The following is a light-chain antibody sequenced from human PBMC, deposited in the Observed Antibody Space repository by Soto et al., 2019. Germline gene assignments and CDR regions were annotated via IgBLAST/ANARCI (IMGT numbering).Light chain of an antibody. V-gene: IGKV3-20*01. CDR3: QQYGRSPRT. CDR2: GAS. J-gene: IGKJ2*01. Sequence: EIVLTQSPGTLSLSPGERATLSCRASQSVSSNNLAWYQQKPGQAPRLLIYGASTRATGIPDRFSGSGSGTDFTLTISRLEPEDFEVYYCQQYGRSPRTFGQGTKLEIK. CDR1: QSVSSNN.